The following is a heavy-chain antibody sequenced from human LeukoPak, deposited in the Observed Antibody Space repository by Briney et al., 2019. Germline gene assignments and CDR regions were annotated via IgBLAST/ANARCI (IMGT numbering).Heavy chain of an antibody. Sequence: TGGSLRLSCTVSGFTVSSNSMSWVRQAPGKGLEWVSSIYSDNTHYSDSVKGRFTISRDNSKNTLYLQMNSLRAEDTAVYYCARGIPEWFDPWGQGTLVTVSS. J-gene: IGHJ5*02. CDR3: ARGIPEWFDP. D-gene: IGHD1-14*01. CDR1: GFTVSSNS. V-gene: IGHV3-53*01. CDR2: IYSDNT.